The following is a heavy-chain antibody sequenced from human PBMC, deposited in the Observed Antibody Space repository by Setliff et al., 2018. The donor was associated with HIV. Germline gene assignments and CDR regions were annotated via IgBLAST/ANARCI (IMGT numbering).Heavy chain of an antibody. CDR2: ITGSGGRT. CDR3: ARDYNYIFDS. CDR1: GYTFSSYA. D-gene: IGHD3-22*01. Sequence: PGGSLRLSCEASGYTFSSYAVSWVRQVPGKGLEWASAITGSGGRTHYADSVKGRFTISRDNSRSTLYLQMNSLRAEDTAVYYCARDYNYIFDSWGQGVLVTVSS. V-gene: IGHV3-23*01. J-gene: IGHJ4*02.